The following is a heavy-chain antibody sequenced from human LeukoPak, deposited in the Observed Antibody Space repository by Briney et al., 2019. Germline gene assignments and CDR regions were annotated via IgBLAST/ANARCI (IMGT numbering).Heavy chain of an antibody. J-gene: IGHJ6*03. D-gene: IGHD4-23*01. CDR3: ARETVAGYYYYYLDV. CDR1: GFTLSSYA. Sequence: GGSLRLSCAASGFTLSSYAMHWVRQAPGKGLEWVAVISYDGSNKYYADSVKGRFTISRDNSKNTLYLQMNSLRAEDTAVYYCARETVAGYYYYYLDVWGKGTTVTVSS. CDR2: ISYDGSNK. V-gene: IGHV3-30*04.